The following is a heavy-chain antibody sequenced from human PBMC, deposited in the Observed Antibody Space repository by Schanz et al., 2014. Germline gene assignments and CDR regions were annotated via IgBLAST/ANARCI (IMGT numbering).Heavy chain of an antibody. CDR3: GRDYSGGALDY. D-gene: IGHD6-19*01. V-gene: IGHV3-66*03. CDR2: IYSDGRT. J-gene: IGHJ4*02. CDR1: GFTVSSNY. Sequence: EVQLVESGGGLIQPGGSLRLSCVASGFTVSSNYMSWVRQAPGKGLEWVSVIYSDGRTYYGDSVKGRFTISRDNSKNTMDLQMNSLRPEDTAVYYCGRDYSGGALDYWGQGTLVTVSS.